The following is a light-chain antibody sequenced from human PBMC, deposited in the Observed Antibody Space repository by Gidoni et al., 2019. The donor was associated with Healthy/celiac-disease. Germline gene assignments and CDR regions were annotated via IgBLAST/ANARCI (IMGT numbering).Light chain of an antibody. V-gene: IGKV3-11*01. Sequence: EIVLRQSPATLSLSPGDRATLSCRASQSVSSYLAWYQQKPGQAPSLLIYDASNRATGLPARFSGSGSGTYFSLTISSLEPEDFAVYYCQQRSYWPWTFGQGTKVEI. CDR2: DAS. CDR1: QSVSSY. J-gene: IGKJ1*01. CDR3: QQRSYWPWT.